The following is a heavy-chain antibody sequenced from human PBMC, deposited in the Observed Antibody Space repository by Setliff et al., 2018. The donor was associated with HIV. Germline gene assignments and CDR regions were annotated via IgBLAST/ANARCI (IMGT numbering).Heavy chain of an antibody. CDR3: VRGGTGWLRGLFDY. Sequence: PSETPSLTCDVSGGSISDFYWSWIRQSPRWGLEWIGYVHTSGSSNYNLSLKSRATISVDTSTNQFSLKLTSLTAADTAVYYCVRGGTGWLRGLFDYWGRGILVTVSS. D-gene: IGHD5-12*01. CDR2: VHTSGSS. V-gene: IGHV4-4*08. J-gene: IGHJ4*02. CDR1: GGSISDFY.